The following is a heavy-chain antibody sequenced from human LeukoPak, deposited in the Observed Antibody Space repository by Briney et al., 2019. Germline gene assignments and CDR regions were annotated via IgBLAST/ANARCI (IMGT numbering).Heavy chain of an antibody. D-gene: IGHD5-18*01. CDR2: IGKSGGGT. J-gene: IGHJ4*02. Sequence: GGSLRLSCAASGFTLTNYAMSWVRQAPGKGLEWVSTIGKSGGGTYYADSVKGRFTISRDNSKSTLYLQMNSLRAEDTAVYYCAKRDSAGLYYFDYWGRGTLVTVSS. CDR1: GFTLTNYA. CDR3: AKRDSAGLYYFDY. V-gene: IGHV3-23*01.